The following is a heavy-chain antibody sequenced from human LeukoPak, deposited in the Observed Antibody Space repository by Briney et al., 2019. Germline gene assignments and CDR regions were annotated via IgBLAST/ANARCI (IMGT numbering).Heavy chain of an antibody. CDR3: AVGVLSGGHEWAFYI. Sequence: ASVKVSCKASGYTFTGYYMHWVRQATGQGLEWMAWMNPNNGNTGNAQKFQGRVTLTRITSISTAYMELSGLRSEDTAVYYCAVGVLSGGHEWAFYIWGQGTTVTVSS. J-gene: IGHJ3*02. V-gene: IGHV1-8*02. CDR2: MNPNNGNT. CDR1: GYTFTGYY. D-gene: IGHD5-12*01.